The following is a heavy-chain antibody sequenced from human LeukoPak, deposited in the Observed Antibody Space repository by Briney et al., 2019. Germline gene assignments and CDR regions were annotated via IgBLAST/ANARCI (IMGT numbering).Heavy chain of an antibody. J-gene: IGHJ4*02. Sequence: GGSLRLSCAASGFTFSSYSMHWVRQTPGKGLEWVATISYDGSNENYADAVKGRFTISRDNSKNTLYLQMNSLRAEDTAVYYCAKRYCTNGVCFLDYWGQGTLVTVSS. CDR1: GFTFSSYS. V-gene: IGHV3-30*18. CDR3: AKRYCTNGVCFLDY. CDR2: ISYDGSNE. D-gene: IGHD2-8*01.